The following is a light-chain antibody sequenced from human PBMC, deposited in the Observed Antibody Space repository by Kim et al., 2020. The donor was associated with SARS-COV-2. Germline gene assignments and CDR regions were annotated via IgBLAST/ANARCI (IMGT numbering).Light chain of an antibody. V-gene: IGKV3-11*01. CDR3: QQRSNWPYT. J-gene: IGKJ2*01. CDR1: QSVSTY. Sequence: IVLTQSPGTLSLSPGERATLSCRASQSVSTYIAWYQQKPRQAPRRLIYDASNRATGIPARFSGSGSGTDFTLTISSLEPEDFAVYYCQQRSNWPYTFGQGTKLEI. CDR2: DAS.